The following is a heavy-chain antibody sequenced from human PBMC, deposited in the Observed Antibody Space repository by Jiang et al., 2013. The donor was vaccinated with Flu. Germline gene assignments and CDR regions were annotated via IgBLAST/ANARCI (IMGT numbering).Heavy chain of an antibody. D-gene: IGHD3-3*01. CDR1: VAPSAVLVTT. CDR2: XFYSGGT. V-gene: IGHV4-31*03. J-gene: IGHJ4*02. Sequence: KPSQTPVPHPALSLVAPSAVLVTTGAGSATTQGRAWSGLGTXFYSGGTYYNPSLKGRVTISVDTSKNQFSLKLSSVTAADTAVYYCARGGIFGVVIIPVDYWGPGNPGHRLL. CDR3: ARGGIFGVVIIPVDY.